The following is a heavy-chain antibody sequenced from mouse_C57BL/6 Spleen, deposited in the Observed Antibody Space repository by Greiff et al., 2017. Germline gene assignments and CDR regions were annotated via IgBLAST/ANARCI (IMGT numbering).Heavy chain of an antibody. Sequence: EVKLMESGGGLVKPGGSLKLSCAASGFTFSSYAMSWVRQTPEKRLEWVATISDGGSYTYYPDNVKGRFTLSRDNAKNTLYLQMSHLKSEDTAMYYCARDRDYGSSHSWYFDVWGTGTTVTVSS. J-gene: IGHJ1*03. CDR3: ARDRDYGSSHSWYFDV. CDR2: ISDGGSYT. V-gene: IGHV5-4*01. CDR1: GFTFSSYA. D-gene: IGHD1-1*01.